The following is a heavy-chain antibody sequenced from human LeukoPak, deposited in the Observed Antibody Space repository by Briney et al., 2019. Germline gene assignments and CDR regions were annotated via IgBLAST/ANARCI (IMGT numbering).Heavy chain of an antibody. D-gene: IGHD2-15*01. CDR2: IKSKTDGGTT. V-gene: IGHV3-15*01. Sequence: PGGSLRLSCAASGFTFSNAWMNWVRQAPGKGLEWVGRIKSKTDGGTTDYAAPVKGRFTISRDDSKNTLYLQMNSLRAEDTAVYYCAKDRFVVAPGRGNEQIFDYWGQGTLVTVSS. CDR1: GFTFSNAW. CDR3: AKDRFVVAPGRGNEQIFDY. J-gene: IGHJ4*02.